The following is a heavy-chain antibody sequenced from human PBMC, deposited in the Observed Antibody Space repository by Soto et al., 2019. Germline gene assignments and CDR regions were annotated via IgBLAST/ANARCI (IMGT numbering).Heavy chain of an antibody. V-gene: IGHV4-39*01. CDR2: IYYSGST. J-gene: IGHJ6*02. CDR1: GASISSSSYY. Sequence: QVQLQESGPGLVKPAETLSLTCTVSGASISSSSYYWGWIRQPPGKGLEWLGSIYYSGSTYYNPSLKGRVTISVDTSKNQFSLKLSSVTAADTAVYYCARTRLVDYGMDVWGQGTTVTVSS. D-gene: IGHD2-15*01. CDR3: ARTRLVDYGMDV.